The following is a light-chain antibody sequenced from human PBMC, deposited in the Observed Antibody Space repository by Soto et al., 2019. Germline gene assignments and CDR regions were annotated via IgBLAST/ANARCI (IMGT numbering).Light chain of an antibody. J-gene: IGLJ1*01. Sequence: SYELTQPPSVSVAPGQTARITCGGNNIGSKRVHWYQQRPGQAPVLVVYDDNDRPSGIPERFSGSNSGNTATLTVSRVEAGDEADYYCQVWDSSSDHYVFATGTKVTVL. V-gene: IGLV3-21*02. CDR1: NIGSKR. CDR3: QVWDSSSDHYV. CDR2: DDN.